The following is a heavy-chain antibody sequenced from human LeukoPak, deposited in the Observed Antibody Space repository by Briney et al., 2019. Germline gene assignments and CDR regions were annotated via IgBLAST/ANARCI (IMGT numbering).Heavy chain of an antibody. CDR3: ARVSSGSYYTKDAFDI. V-gene: IGHV3-9*01. Sequence: PGGSLRLSCAASGFTFDDYAMHWVRQAPGKGLEWVSGISWNSGSIGYADSVKGRFTISRDNAKNSLYLQMNSLRAEDTAVYYCARVSSGSYYTKDAFDIWGQGTMVTVSS. D-gene: IGHD3-10*01. CDR1: GFTFDDYA. J-gene: IGHJ3*02. CDR2: ISWNSGSI.